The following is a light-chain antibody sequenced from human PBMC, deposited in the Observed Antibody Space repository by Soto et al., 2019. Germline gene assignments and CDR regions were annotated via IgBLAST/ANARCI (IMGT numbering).Light chain of an antibody. J-gene: IGLJ2*01. CDR1: SSNIGAGYD. CDR2: GNN. V-gene: IGLV1-40*01. Sequence: QSVLTQPPSVSGALGQTITISCTGSSSNIGAGYDVHWYQQLPGRAPKLLIYGNNNRPSGVPDRFSGSKSGTSVSLAITGLRDEDEADYHCQSYESSLTNAVFGGGTKLTVL. CDR3: QSYESSLTNAV.